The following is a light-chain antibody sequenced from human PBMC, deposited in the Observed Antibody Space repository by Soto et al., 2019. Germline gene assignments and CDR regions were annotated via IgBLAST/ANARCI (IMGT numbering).Light chain of an antibody. J-gene: IGKJ1*01. CDR2: GAS. V-gene: IGKV3-15*01. Sequence: EIVMTQSPATLSVSPGERATLSCRASQSVSSNLAWYQQKPGQAPRLPIYGASTRATGIPARFSGSGSGTEFTLTISSLRSEDFAVYYCQQYNNWPRGTFGQGTKLEIK. CDR1: QSVSSN. CDR3: QQYNNWPRGT.